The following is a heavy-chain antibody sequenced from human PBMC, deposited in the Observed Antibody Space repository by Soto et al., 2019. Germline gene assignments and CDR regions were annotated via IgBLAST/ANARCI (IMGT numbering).Heavy chain of an antibody. D-gene: IGHD3-16*02. CDR3: ARQGAISAFDY. CDR1: GFTFSSYA. V-gene: IGHV3-30-3*01. J-gene: IGHJ4*02. CDR2: ISYDGSNK. Sequence: GSLRLSCAASGFTFSSYAMHWVRQAPGKGLEWVAVISYDGSNKYYADSVKGRFTISRDNSKNTLYLQMNSLRAEDTAVYYCARQGAISAFDYWGQGTLVTVSS.